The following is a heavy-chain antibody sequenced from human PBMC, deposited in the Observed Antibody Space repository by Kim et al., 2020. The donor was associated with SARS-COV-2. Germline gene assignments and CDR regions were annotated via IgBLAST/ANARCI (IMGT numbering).Heavy chain of an antibody. CDR2: KT. J-gene: IGHJ4*02. Sequence: KTMYYQKFQGRVTITRDTSANTAYMELSSLTSEDTAVYYCARDMNPTVYDYWGQGTLVTVSS. V-gene: IGHV1-3*01. D-gene: IGHD4-4*01. CDR3: ARDMNPTVYDY.